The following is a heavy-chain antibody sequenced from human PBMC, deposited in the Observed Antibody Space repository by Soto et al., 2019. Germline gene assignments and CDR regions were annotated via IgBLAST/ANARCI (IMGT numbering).Heavy chain of an antibody. V-gene: IGHV1-18*01. J-gene: IGHJ4*02. Sequence: ASVKVSCKASGYTFTSYGISWVRQAPGQGLEWMGWISAYNGNTNYAQKLQGRVTMTTDTSTSTAYMELRSLRSDDTAVYYCARLTLIKVQAATSVDYWGQGTLATVSS. CDR2: ISAYNGNT. CDR1: GYTFTSYG. CDR3: ARLTLIKVQAATSVDY. D-gene: IGHD2-15*01.